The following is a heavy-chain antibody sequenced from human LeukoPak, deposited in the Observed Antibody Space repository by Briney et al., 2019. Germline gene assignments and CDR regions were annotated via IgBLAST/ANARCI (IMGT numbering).Heavy chain of an antibody. V-gene: IGHV4-34*01. D-gene: IGHD2-15*01. Sequence: SETLSLTCAVYGGSFSGYYWSWIRQPPGKGLEWIGEINHSGSTNYNPSLKSRVTISVDTSKNQFSLKLSSVTAADTAVYYCARSRDRQKGGYCSGGSCYYFDYWGQGTLVTVSS. CDR1: GGSFSGYY. CDR2: INHSGST. CDR3: ARSRDRQKGGYCSGGSCYYFDY. J-gene: IGHJ4*02.